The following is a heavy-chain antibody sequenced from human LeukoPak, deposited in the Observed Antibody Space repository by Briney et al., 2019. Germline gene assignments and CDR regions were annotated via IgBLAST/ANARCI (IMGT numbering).Heavy chain of an antibody. CDR3: ARDARWSRKGSAVDY. CDR2: IYYSGST. D-gene: IGHD2-8*01. Sequence: SETLSLTCTVSGSISSGDYYWSWIRQHPGKVLEWIGYIYYSGSTYYNPSLKSRVTISVDTSKNEFSLSLSSVTAADTAVYYCARDARWSRKGSAVDYWGQGTLVTVSS. J-gene: IGHJ4*02. V-gene: IGHV4-31*03. CDR1: GSISSGDYY.